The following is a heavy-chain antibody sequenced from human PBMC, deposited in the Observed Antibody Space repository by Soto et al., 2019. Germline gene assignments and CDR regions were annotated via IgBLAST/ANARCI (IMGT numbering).Heavy chain of an antibody. V-gene: IGHV1-18*01. CDR3: ARDTSSKDLPSFSDY. D-gene: IGHD3-3*01. Sequence: ASVKVSCKASGYTFTSYGISWVRQAPGQGLEWMGWISAYNGNTNYAQKLQGRVTMTTDTSTSTAYMELRSLRSDDTAVYYCARDTSSKDLPSFSDYWGQGTLVTVSS. CDR1: GYTFTSYG. CDR2: ISAYNGNT. J-gene: IGHJ4*02.